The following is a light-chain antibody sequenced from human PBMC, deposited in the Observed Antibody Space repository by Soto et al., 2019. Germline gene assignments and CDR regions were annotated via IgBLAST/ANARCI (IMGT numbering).Light chain of an antibody. Sequence: QSVLTQPPSLSGAPGQRVTISCTGSGPNIGAPYDVHWYQHLPGTAPKLLIYGSTNRPSGVPGRFSGSKSGTSASLAITGLQAEDEADYYCQSYDSSLSGYVFGAGTKLTVL. CDR2: GST. CDR3: QSYDSSLSGYV. J-gene: IGLJ1*01. CDR1: GPNIGAPYD. V-gene: IGLV1-40*01.